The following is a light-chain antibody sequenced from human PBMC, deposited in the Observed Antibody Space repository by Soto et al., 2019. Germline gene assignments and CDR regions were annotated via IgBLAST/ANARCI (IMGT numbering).Light chain of an antibody. V-gene: IGLV1-40*01. CDR2: GIS. CDR1: SSNIGARYD. CDR3: QSYDSSLNAVV. Sequence: QSVLTQPPSVSGAPGQRVTISCTGSSSNIGARYDVHWYQQLPGTAPKLLIYGISNRPSGVPDRFSGSKSGTSASLAITGLQAEDEADYYCQSYDSSLNAVVFGGGTKVTVL. J-gene: IGLJ2*01.